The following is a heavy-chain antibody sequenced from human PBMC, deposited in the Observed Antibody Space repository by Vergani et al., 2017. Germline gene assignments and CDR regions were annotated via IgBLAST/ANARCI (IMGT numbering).Heavy chain of an antibody. CDR2: IDWDDDK. D-gene: IGHD6-19*01. J-gene: IGHJ4*02. Sequence: QVTLKESGPALVKPTQTLTLTCTFSGFSLSTSRMRVSWIRQPPGKALEWLARIDWDDDKFYSTSLKTRLTISKDTSKNQVVLTMTNMDPVDTATYYCARDRYSSGWPRFDYWGQGTLVTVSS. CDR1: GFSLSTSRMR. V-gene: IGHV2-70*04. CDR3: ARDRYSSGWPRFDY.